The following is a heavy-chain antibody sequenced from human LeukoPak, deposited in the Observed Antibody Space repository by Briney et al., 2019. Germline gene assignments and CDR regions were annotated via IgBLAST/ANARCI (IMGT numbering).Heavy chain of an antibody. V-gene: IGHV3-30*18. CDR1: GFTFSSNG. CDR2: ISFDGSNK. J-gene: IGHJ5*02. D-gene: IGHD4-17*01. Sequence: GGSLRLSCAASGFTFSSNGMHWVRQAPGKGLEWVAVISFDGSNKYYADSVKGRFTISRDNSKNTLYLHMTSLRPDDTAVYYCAKTTGGWFDPWGQGILVTVSS. CDR3: AKTTGGWFDP.